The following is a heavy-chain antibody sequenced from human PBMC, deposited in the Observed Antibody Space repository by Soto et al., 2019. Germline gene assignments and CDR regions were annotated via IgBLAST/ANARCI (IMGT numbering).Heavy chain of an antibody. J-gene: IGHJ4*02. CDR1: GYTFINHG. CDR3: ARDFYPLAYYFDP. CDR2: VSGSNGNT. Sequence: QVQLVQSEAEVKKPGASVKVSCEASGYTFINHGISWVRQAPGQGLEWMGWVSGSNGNTKYAQKVQVRVTMTTETSTSTAHMELRNLRSDDTAVYFCARDFYPLAYYFDPWGQGTLVTVSS. V-gene: IGHV1-18*04.